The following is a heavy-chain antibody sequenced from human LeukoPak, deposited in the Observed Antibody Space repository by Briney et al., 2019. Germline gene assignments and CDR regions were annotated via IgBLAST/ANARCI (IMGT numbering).Heavy chain of an antibody. CDR1: GYSFTTYD. CDR2: MNLKSGYT. V-gene: IGHV1-8*03. D-gene: IGHD1-26*01. Sequence: ASVKVSCKASGYSFTTYDIDWVRQATGQGLEWMGWMNLKSGYTGYAQKFQGRVTITRDTSTSTVYMELSSLRSEDTAVYYCARVAGSIDYWGQGTLVTVSS. J-gene: IGHJ4*02. CDR3: ARVAGSIDY.